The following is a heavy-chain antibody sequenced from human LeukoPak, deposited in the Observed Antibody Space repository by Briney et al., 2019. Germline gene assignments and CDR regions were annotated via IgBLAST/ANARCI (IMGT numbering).Heavy chain of an antibody. J-gene: IGHJ4*02. Sequence: GGSLRLSCAPSGFTFSDYEMNWVRQAPGKGLEWVSFISSSGVLIYYADSVKGRFTISRDNAKNSLYLQLNSLRVEDTAVYYCARVSGSGWHFDYWGQGSLVTVSS. V-gene: IGHV3-48*03. CDR3: ARVSGSGWHFDY. CDR1: GFTFSDYE. D-gene: IGHD6-19*01. CDR2: ISSSGVLI.